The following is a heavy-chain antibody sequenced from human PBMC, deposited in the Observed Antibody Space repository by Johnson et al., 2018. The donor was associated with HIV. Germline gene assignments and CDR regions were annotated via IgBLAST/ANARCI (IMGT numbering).Heavy chain of an antibody. D-gene: IGHD6-13*01. CDR1: GFTVSSNY. V-gene: IGHV3-66*02. Sequence: VQLVESGGGLVQPGGSLRLSCAASGFTVSSNYMSWVRQAPGKGLEWVSVIYSGGSTYYADSVKGRFTLSRDNSKNTLYLQMNSLKADDTAIYYCAKDEEGYSSAWSAGTAFDIWGQGTMVTVSS. CDR3: AKDEEGYSSAWSAGTAFDI. CDR2: IYSGGST. J-gene: IGHJ3*02.